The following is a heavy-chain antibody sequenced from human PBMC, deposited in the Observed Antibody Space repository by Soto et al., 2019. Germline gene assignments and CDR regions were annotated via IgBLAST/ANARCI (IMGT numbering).Heavy chain of an antibody. V-gene: IGHV4-59*01. J-gene: IGHJ4*02. CDR3: ARGGAPRRGGYVAY. Sequence: SETLSLTCTVSGGSISSYYWSWIRQPPGKGLEWIGYIYYSGSTNYNPSLKSRVTISVDTSKNQFSLKLSSVTAADTAVYYCARGGAPRRGGYVAYWGQGTLVTVSS. CDR2: IYYSGST. CDR1: GGSISSYY. D-gene: IGHD5-12*01.